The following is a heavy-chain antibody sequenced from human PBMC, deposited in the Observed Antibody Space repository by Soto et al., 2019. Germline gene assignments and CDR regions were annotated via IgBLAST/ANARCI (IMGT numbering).Heavy chain of an antibody. D-gene: IGHD1-1*01. CDR2: INPYNSNT. CDR3: ARVDAYNQPNFGD. Sequence: ASVKVSCKASGYTFTSYGISWVRQAPGQGLEWMGWINPYNSNTNYAQKFQDRVTMTTDTSTSTAYMELRSLRSDDTAVYYCARVDAYNQPNFGDWGQGTLVTVSS. V-gene: IGHV1-18*01. CDR1: GYTFTSYG. J-gene: IGHJ4*02.